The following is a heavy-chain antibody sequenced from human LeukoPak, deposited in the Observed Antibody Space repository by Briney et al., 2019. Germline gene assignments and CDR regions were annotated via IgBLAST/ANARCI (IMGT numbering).Heavy chain of an antibody. V-gene: IGHV4-39*01. J-gene: IGHJ4*02. CDR3: ARRRDGYNWTIFDY. CDR1: GGSISGTDLY. D-gene: IGHD5-24*01. CDR2: IHSSGNS. Sequence: SETLSLTCTVSGGSISGTDLYWGWIRQLPGKGLEWIGNIHSSGNSFCNPSLKSRVTISVDTSKNQFSLKLSSVTAADTAVYYCARRRDGYNWTIFDYWGQGTLVTVSS.